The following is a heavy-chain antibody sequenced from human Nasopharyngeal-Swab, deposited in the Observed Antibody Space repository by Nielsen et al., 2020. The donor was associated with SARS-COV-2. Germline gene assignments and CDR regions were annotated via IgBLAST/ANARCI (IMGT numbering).Heavy chain of an antibody. CDR1: GFTFSSYW. D-gene: IGHD1-26*01. J-gene: IGHJ4*03. Sequence: GGSLRLSCAASGFTFSSYWMSWVRLAPGKGLEWVANIKQDGSEKYYVDSVKGRFTISRDNAKNSLYLQMNSLRAEDTAVYYCARVFGWELLRDGFDYWGQGTMVTVSS. V-gene: IGHV3-7*01. CDR2: IKQDGSEK. CDR3: ARVFGWELLRDGFDY.